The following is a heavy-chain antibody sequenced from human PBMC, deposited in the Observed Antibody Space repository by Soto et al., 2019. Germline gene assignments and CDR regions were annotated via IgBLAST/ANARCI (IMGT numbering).Heavy chain of an antibody. J-gene: IGHJ4*02. CDR3: ARVSLVGPSGGRYFDY. CDR2: LKNKANSYTT. Sequence: PGGSLRLSCAASGFTFSAHYMDWVRQAPGKGLEWVGRLKNKANSYTTEYAASVEGRFPISREDSQNSLYLQMNSLKTEDTAVYYCARVSLVGPSGGRYFDYWGQGSQVAVSS. V-gene: IGHV3-72*01. CDR1: GFTFSAHY. D-gene: IGHD1-26*01.